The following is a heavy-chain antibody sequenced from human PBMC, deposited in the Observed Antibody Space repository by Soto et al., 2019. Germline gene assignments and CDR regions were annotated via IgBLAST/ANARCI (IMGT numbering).Heavy chain of an antibody. J-gene: IGHJ4*02. CDR1: GFTFDDYA. CDR2: ISWNSASI. CDR3: TKDKTSSGWYIDY. Sequence: EVQLVESGGGLVQPGRSLRLSCAASGFTFDDYAMHWVRQIPGKGLEWVSGISWNSASIAYADSVKGRFTISRDNAKNSLYLQMNSLRAEDTALYYCTKDKTSSGWYIDYWGQGTLVTVSS. D-gene: IGHD6-19*01. V-gene: IGHV3-9*01.